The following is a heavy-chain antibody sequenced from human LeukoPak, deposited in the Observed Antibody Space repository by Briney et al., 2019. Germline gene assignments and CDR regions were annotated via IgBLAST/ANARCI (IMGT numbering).Heavy chain of an antibody. J-gene: IGHJ4*02. CDR2: ISTTGSTI. Sequence: GGSLRLSCAASGFTFSSYWMHWVRQAPGKGLEWVSYISTTGSTIYYADSVKGRFTISRDNAKNSLYLQMNSLRAEDSAVYYCARDSIAVAADLDYWGQGTPVTVSS. D-gene: IGHD6-19*01. V-gene: IGHV3-48*01. CDR3: ARDSIAVAADLDY. CDR1: GFTFSSYW.